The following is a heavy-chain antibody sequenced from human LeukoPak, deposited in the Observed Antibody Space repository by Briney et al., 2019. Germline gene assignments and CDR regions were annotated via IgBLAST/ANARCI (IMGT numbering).Heavy chain of an antibody. Sequence: GGSLTLSRAPAASTVSSHYMSWVRHAPGKWMECDSVIYSGGSTYYADSVKGRFTISRDNSNNALYLQMISLRAEDTAVYYCARVPRGSTSSTRSWFDPWGQGTLVTVSS. J-gene: IGHJ5*02. CDR2: IYSGGST. D-gene: IGHD2-2*01. CDR3: ARVPRGSTSSTRSWFDP. V-gene: IGHV3-53*01. CDR1: ASTVSSHY.